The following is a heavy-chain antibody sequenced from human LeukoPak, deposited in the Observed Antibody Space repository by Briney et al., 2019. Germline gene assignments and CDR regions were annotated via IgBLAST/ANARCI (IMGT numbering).Heavy chain of an antibody. V-gene: IGHV1-2*02. CDR3: AGDSLDIVVVPAAYRLRSFDI. D-gene: IGHD2-2*01. CDR1: GYTFTGYY. Sequence: ASVKVSCKASGYTFTGYYMQWVRQAPGQGLEWMGWINSKSGGTNYAQKFQGRVTMTRDKSISTAYMEQTRQRSDDTAVYYCAGDSLDIVVVPAAYRLRSFDIWGQGTMVTVSS. CDR2: INSKSGGT. J-gene: IGHJ3*02.